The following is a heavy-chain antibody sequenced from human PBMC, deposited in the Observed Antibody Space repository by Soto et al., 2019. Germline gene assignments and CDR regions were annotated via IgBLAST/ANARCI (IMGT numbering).Heavy chain of an antibody. CDR3: ARRYGWAFDI. CDR1: GGSISSYY. D-gene: IGHD3-16*01. Sequence: QVQLQESGPGPVKPSETLSLTCTVSGGSISSYYWSWIRQPPGKGLEWIGYIYYSGSTNYNPSLKSRVTISVDTSKNQFSLKLSSVTAADTPVYYCARRYGWAFDIWGQGTMVTVSS. V-gene: IGHV4-59*08. J-gene: IGHJ3*02. CDR2: IYYSGST.